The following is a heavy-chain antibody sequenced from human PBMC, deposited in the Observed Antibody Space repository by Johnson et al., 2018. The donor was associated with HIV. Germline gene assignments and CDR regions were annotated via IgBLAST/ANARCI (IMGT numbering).Heavy chain of an antibody. CDR2: ISPGGST. CDR3: ARRGLHDILNGYYYGPDAFDM. J-gene: IGHJ3*02. Sequence: EQLVESGGGLVQPGGSLRLSCAASGFTVSTTFMTWVRQAPGKGLEWVALISPGGSTHYADSVEGRFTISRASSKQTVYLQMNSLRAEDTAVYFCARRGLHDILNGYYYGPDAFDMWGEGTMVSVSS. CDR1: GFTVSTTF. V-gene: IGHV3-66*01. D-gene: IGHD3-9*01.